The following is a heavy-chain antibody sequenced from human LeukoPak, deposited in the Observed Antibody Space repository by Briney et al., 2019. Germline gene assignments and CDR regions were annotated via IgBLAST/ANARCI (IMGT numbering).Heavy chain of an antibody. J-gene: IGHJ4*02. CDR3: ARSWFSTGPADY. Sequence: SETLSLTCSVSSDSISGYYWSWLRQPPGKGLEWIGYIYYSGNTYYNPSLKSRVTISVDTSKNQFSLKLTSVTAADTAVYYCARSWFSTGPADYWGQGTLVTVSS. D-gene: IGHD6-13*01. CDR1: SDSISGYY. CDR2: IYYSGNT. V-gene: IGHV4-59*08.